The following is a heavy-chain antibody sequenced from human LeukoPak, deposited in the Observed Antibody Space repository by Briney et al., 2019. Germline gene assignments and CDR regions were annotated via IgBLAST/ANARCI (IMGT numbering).Heavy chain of an antibody. CDR3: ARDQNYYDSSGYYPGDY. D-gene: IGHD3-22*01. CDR2: ISSSSSYI. J-gene: IGHJ4*02. Sequence: PGGSLRLSCAASGFTFSSYAMSWVRQAPGKGLEWVSSISSSSSYIYYADSVKGRFTISRDNAKNSLYLQMNSLRAEDTAVYYCARDQNYYDSSGYYPGDYWGQGTLVTVSS. CDR1: GFTFSSYA. V-gene: IGHV3-21*01.